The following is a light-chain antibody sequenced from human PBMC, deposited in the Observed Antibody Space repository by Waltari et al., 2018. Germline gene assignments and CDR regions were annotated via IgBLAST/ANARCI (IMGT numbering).Light chain of an antibody. CDR1: QSINSY. Sequence: DIQMTQSPSSLSASIGDRITITCRASQSINSYLSWYQQKPGKAHKLLINGASNLQSGVPSRFSGRGSGTDFTLSISNLQPEDFATYFCQQGYTTPLTFGGGTKVEIK. V-gene: IGKV1-39*01. CDR3: QQGYTTPLT. J-gene: IGKJ4*01. CDR2: GAS.